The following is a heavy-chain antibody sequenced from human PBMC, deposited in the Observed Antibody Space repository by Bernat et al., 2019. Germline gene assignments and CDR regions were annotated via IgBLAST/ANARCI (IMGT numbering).Heavy chain of an antibody. J-gene: IGHJ6*02. CDR3: ARMIAVAGTGYYYYGMDV. D-gene: IGHD6-19*01. V-gene: IGHV2-70*15. CDR2: IDWVDDK. CDR1: GFLLSTSGMC. Sequence: QVTLRESGPALVKPTQTLTLTYTFSGFLLSTSGMCVSWIRQPPGKALEWLARIDWVDDKYYSTSLKTRLTISKDTPKNQGVLTMTNMDPVDTATYYCARMIAVAGTGYYYYGMDVWGQGTTVTVSS.